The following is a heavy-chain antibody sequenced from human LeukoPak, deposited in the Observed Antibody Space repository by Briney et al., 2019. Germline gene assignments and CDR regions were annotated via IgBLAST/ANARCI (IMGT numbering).Heavy chain of an antibody. CDR3: AKGDVDRGMVPDF. Sequence: PGGSLRLSCAASGFTFSSCGMHWVRQAPGRGLEWVAVMSSDGSNKYYGDAVKGRFTISRDNSKNTLYLQINSVRTEDTAVYYCAKGDVDRGMVPDFWGQGTLVTVSS. CDR1: GFTFSSCG. V-gene: IGHV3-30*18. D-gene: IGHD5-18*01. CDR2: MSSDGSNK. J-gene: IGHJ4*02.